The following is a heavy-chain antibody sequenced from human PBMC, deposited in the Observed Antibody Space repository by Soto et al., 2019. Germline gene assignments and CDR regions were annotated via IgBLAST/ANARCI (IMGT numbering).Heavy chain of an antibody. CDR2: ISTRGST. D-gene: IGHD1-26*01. V-gene: IGHV4-4*07. Sequence: QVQLQESGPGLVKPSETVSLTCTVSGGSISSYSWGWIRQPAGKGLEWIGHISTRGSTNYNPSLRSRVAMSVDTSKNQFSLRLSSVTAADTAVYYCAKDRFLSGSYHGFDYWGQGTLVTVSS. CDR1: GGSISSYS. CDR3: AKDRFLSGSYHGFDY. J-gene: IGHJ4*02.